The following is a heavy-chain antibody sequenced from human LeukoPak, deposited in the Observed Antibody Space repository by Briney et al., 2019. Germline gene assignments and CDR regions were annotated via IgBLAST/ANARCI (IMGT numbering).Heavy chain of an antibody. D-gene: IGHD3-10*01. V-gene: IGHV3-53*01. J-gene: IGHJ4*02. CDR3: TRRDFYHASGTVGVDDF. CDR2: LYTEGLT. CDR1: GFNVSHNS. Sequence: GGSLRLSCAVSGFNVSHNSMTWVRQAPGKGLQCVSLLYTEGLTAYADSVKGRFTISRDSLKNTLYLQMNSLRAEDTALYYCTRRDFYHASGTVGVDDFWGRGTLVTVSS.